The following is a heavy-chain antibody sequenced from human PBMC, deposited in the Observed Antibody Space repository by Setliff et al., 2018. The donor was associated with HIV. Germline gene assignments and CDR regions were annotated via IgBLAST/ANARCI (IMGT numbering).Heavy chain of an antibody. Sequence: SNSYEYSADSVKGRFTISRDNAKKPLYLQMSSLRAEDTAVYYCATSYNFWNDAPDSWGQGTLVTVSS. J-gene: IGHJ4*02. CDR3: ATSYNFWNDAPDS. D-gene: IGHD3-3*01. V-gene: IGHV3-11*06. CDR2: SNSYE.